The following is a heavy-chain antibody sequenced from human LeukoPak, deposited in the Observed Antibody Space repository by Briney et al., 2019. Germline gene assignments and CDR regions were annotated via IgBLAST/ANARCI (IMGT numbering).Heavy chain of an antibody. J-gene: IGHJ4*02. V-gene: IGHV1-8*03. CDR1: GYTFTSYD. CDR2: MNPNSGNT. CDR3: ARGRVNHFWYACSGGSCYSRGNYFDY. Sequence: ASVKVSCKASGYTFTSYDIHWVRQATGQGLEWRRWMNPNSGNTGYAQKFQGRVTITRNTSISTAYMELSSLRSEDTAVYYCARGRVNHFWYACSGGSCYSRGNYFDYWGQGTLVTVSS. D-gene: IGHD2-15*01.